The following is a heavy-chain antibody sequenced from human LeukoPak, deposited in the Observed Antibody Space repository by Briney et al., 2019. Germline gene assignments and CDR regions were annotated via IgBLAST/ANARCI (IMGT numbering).Heavy chain of an antibody. V-gene: IGHV4-59*12. D-gene: IGHD6-13*01. CDR1: GGSISSYY. Sequence: SETLSLTCTISGGSISSYYWSWIRQPPGKGLEWIGYIYYSGSTNYNPSLKSRVTISVDTSKNQFSLKLSSVTAADTAVYYCARGVGSSWYFLWFDPWGQGTLVTVSS. CDR3: ARGVGSSWYFLWFDP. CDR2: IYYSGST. J-gene: IGHJ5*02.